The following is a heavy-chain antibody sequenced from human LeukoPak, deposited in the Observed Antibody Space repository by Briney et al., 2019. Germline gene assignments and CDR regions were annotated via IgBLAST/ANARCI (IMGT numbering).Heavy chain of an antibody. J-gene: IGHJ4*02. CDR2: LYHSGNT. V-gene: IGHV4-38-2*01. Sequence: SETLSLTCAVSGYSISSGYYLGWIRQSPGKRLEWIGSLYHSGNTYYNPSLKSRVTISVDTSMNQFSLKLRSVTAADTAVYYCLAISSWYYFDYWGQGALVTVSS. CDR3: LAISSWYYFDY. CDR1: GYSISSGYY. D-gene: IGHD6-13*01.